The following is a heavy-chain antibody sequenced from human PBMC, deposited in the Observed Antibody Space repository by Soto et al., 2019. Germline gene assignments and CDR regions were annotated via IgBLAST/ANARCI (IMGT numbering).Heavy chain of an antibody. V-gene: IGHV3-11*01. Sequence: GGSLRLSCAASGFTFSDHYMSWIRQAPGKGLEWVSYISSSGSTIYYADSVKGRFTISRDNAKNSLYLQMNSLRAEDTAVYYCAGVNYYGSGSKTSFDPWGQGTLVTVSS. J-gene: IGHJ5*02. CDR2: ISSSGSTI. CDR1: GFTFSDHY. D-gene: IGHD3-10*01. CDR3: AGVNYYGSGSKTSFDP.